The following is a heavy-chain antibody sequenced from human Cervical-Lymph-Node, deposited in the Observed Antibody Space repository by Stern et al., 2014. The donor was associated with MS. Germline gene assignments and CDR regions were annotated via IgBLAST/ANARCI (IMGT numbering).Heavy chain of an antibody. CDR2: ISNNSTHT. D-gene: IGHD4-17*01. V-gene: IGHV3-21*01. CDR3: ARARVGDYARSPHLDS. J-gene: IGHJ4*02. CDR1: GFTFSHSS. Sequence: LLAVSKGGLVNLRVSLRLSCDASGFTFSHSSINSIRQAAGEGLAWISSISNNSTHTYYADSVDGRFPITRDSAKDSVSLHMVSLRAEDTAVYYCARARVGDYARSPHLDSWGQGTLVTVAS.